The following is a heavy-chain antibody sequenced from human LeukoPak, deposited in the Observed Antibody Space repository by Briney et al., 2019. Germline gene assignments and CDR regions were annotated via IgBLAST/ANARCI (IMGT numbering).Heavy chain of an antibody. Sequence: PRGSLSLSCDAPEFNFCSYEMTWIHKAPAKGLATLSYISSRASTIYYADSVRGRVTIARDNAKNSLYLQMDRLRAEDTAVYYCAREIPRDTRIFYYWGQGTLVTVSS. D-gene: IGHD3-22*01. CDR1: EFNFCSYE. J-gene: IGHJ4*02. V-gene: IGHV3-48*03. CDR3: AREIPRDTRIFYY. CDR2: ISSRASTI.